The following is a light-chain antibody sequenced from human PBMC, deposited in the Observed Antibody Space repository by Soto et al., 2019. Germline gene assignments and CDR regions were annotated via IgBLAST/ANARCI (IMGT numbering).Light chain of an antibody. CDR3: QQYASTPLT. CDR2: DVS. V-gene: IGKV3-20*01. CDR1: QSVRNNY. J-gene: IGKJ4*01. Sequence: EIVLTQSPGTLSSSPGERATLSCRASQSVRNNYLAWYQQKPGQPPRFLIYDVSTRAAGIPDRFSGSGSGTDFTLSISRLEPEDFAVYYCQQYASTPLTFGGGTKVDIK.